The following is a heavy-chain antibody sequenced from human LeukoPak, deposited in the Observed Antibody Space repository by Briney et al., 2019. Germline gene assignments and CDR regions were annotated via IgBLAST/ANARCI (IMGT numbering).Heavy chain of an antibody. V-gene: IGHV4-59*08. CDR3: ARRRAEGGSNGHYNWFDP. Sequence: SETLSLTGTVSGDSIYDYYWGWIRQPPGKGLEWIGYIYYSVRTKYNPSLQSRVTISVDTSKNQFSLKLSSVTAADTAVYYCARRRAEGGSNGHYNWFDPWGQGTLVTASS. J-gene: IGHJ5*02. CDR2: IYYSVRT. D-gene: IGHD6-13*01. CDR1: GDSIYDYY.